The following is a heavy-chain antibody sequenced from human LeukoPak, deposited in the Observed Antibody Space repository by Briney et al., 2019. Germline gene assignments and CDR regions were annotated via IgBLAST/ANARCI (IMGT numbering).Heavy chain of an antibody. CDR3: AREARATPDF. CDR1: GFRFSGHY. V-gene: IGHV3-11*01. D-gene: IGHD1-26*01. J-gene: IGHJ4*02. Sequence: PGGSLRLSCAASGFRFSGHYMSWIRQAPGKRLEWISYITNSGDFVNYADSVKGRFTISRDNAKNSLYLQMNSLRAEDTAVYYCAREARATPDFWGQGTVVTVSS. CDR2: ITNSGDFV.